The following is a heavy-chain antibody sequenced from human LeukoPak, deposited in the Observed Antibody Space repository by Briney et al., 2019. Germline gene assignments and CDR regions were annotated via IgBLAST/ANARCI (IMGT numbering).Heavy chain of an antibody. V-gene: IGHV3-48*04. J-gene: IGHJ4*02. D-gene: IGHD3-22*01. CDR3: ARATSPLYYYDSSGYYYFDY. Sequence: GGSLRLSCAASGFTFSNAWMNWVRQAPGKGLEWVSYISSSGSTIYYADSVKGRFTISRDNAKNSLYLQMNSLRAEDTAVYYCARATSPLYYYDSSGYYYFDYWGQGTLVTVSS. CDR2: ISSSGSTI. CDR1: GFTFSNAW.